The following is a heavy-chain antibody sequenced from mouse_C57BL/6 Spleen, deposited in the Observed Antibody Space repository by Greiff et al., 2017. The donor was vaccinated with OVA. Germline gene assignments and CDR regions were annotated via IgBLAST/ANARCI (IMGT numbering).Heavy chain of an antibody. D-gene: IGHD1-1*01. Sequence: QVTLKESGPGILQPSQTLSLTCSFSGFSLSTFGMGVGWIRQPSGKGLEWLAHFWWDDDKYYNPALKSRLTISKDTSKNQLFLKIANVDTADTATYYCARVYYDYWYFDVWGTGTTVTVSS. J-gene: IGHJ1*03. V-gene: IGHV8-8*01. CDR2: FWWDDDK. CDR1: GFSLSTFGMG. CDR3: ARVYYDYWYFDV.